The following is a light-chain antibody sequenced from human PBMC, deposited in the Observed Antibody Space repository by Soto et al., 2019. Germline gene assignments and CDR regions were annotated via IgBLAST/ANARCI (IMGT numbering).Light chain of an antibody. CDR2: EVS. J-gene: IGLJ1*01. CDR3: NSRGGSRPYYV. Sequence: SALTQPASVSGSPGQSITISCTGTSSDIGAYNSVSWYQQYPGRAPKLMIYEVSNRPSGVSARFSASKSGNTASLTISGLQAEDEADYYCNSRGGSRPYYVFGTGTK. CDR1: SSDIGAYNS. V-gene: IGLV2-14*01.